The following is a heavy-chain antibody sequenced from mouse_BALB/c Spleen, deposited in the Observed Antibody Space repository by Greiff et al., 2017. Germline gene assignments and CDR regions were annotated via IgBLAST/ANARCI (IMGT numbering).Heavy chain of an antibody. J-gene: IGHJ4*01. V-gene: IGHV2-9*02. CDR3: AREGENDYDDAMDY. Sequence: QVQLLQSGPGLVAPSQSLSITCTVSGFSLTSYGVHWVRQPPGKGLEWLGVIWAGGSTNYNSALMSRLSISKDNSKSQVFLKMNSLQTDDTAMYYCAREGENDYDDAMDYWGQGTSVTVSS. D-gene: IGHD2-4*01. CDR1: GFSLTSYG. CDR2: IWAGGST.